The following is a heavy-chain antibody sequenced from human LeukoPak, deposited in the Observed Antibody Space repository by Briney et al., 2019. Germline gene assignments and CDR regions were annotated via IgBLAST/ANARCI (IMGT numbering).Heavy chain of an antibody. CDR2: IYYGGNT. CDR3: GPPLRYCSGGSCSAASWFAP. CDR1: GVSISSYY. J-gene: IGHJ5*02. D-gene: IGHD2-15*01. V-gene: IGHV4-59*01. Sequence: PSETLSLTCTVSGVSISSYYWSWVRQPPGKGLEWIAFIYYGGNTNNNPSLKSGVITSIDASTKHFPLKLSSVTAADAAVYYCGPPLRYCSGGSCSAASWFAPWGQGTLVTVSS.